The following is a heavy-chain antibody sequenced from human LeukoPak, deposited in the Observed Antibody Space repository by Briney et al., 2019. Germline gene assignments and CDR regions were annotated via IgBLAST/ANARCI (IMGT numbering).Heavy chain of an antibody. V-gene: IGHV3-21*01. CDR2: ISSSSSYI. Sequence: GGSLRLSCAASGFTFSSYSMNWVRQAPGKGLEWVSSISSSSSYIYYADSVKGRFTISRDNAKNSLYLQMNSLRAEDTAVYYCARDMEMATIPHFDYWDQGTLVTVSS. CDR1: GFTFSSYS. D-gene: IGHD5-24*01. CDR3: ARDMEMATIPHFDY. J-gene: IGHJ4*02.